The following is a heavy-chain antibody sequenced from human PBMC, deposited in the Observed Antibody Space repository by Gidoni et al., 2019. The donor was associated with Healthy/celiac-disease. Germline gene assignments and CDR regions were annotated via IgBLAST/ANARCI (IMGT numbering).Heavy chain of an antibody. V-gene: IGHV7-4-1*02. CDR2: INTNPGNP. J-gene: IGHJ4*02. Sequence: QVQLVQSGSELKKPGASVKVSCKASGYTFTSYAMNWVRQAPGQGLEWMGWINTNPGNPTYAQGFTGRFVFSLDTSVSTAYLQISSLKAEDTAVYYCARDVVVVPAAPTASPTLYYWGQGTLVTVSS. CDR1: GYTFTSYA. D-gene: IGHD2-2*01. CDR3: ARDVVVVPAAPTASPTLYY.